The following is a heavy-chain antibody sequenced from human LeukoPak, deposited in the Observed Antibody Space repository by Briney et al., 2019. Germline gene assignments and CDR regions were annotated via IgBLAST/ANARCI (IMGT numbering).Heavy chain of an antibody. J-gene: IGHJ4*02. CDR3: ARFAYCGGHCWYYFDY. V-gene: IGHV4-59*01. Sequence: PSETLSLTCTVSGGSISSYYWSWIRQPPGKGLEWIGYIYSSGSTNYNPSLKSRVTISVDTSKNQFSLKLNSVTAADTAVYYCARFAYCGGHCWYYFDYWGQGSLVTVSS. CDR1: GGSISSYY. D-gene: IGHD2-21*02. CDR2: IYSSGST.